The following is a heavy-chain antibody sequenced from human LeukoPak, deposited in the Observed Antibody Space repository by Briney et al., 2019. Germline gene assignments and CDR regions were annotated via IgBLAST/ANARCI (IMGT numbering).Heavy chain of an antibody. Sequence: PGGSLRLSCAASGFTVSSNYMNWVRQGPGKGLEWVSVIYSAGSTYYADSVKGRFTISRDNSKNTLYLQMNSLRAEDTAVYYCAREYHYGSSGPYYFDYWGQGTLVTVSS. CDR1: GFTVSSNY. J-gene: IGHJ4*02. CDR3: AREYHYGSSGPYYFDY. CDR2: IYSAGST. D-gene: IGHD3-22*01. V-gene: IGHV3-66*01.